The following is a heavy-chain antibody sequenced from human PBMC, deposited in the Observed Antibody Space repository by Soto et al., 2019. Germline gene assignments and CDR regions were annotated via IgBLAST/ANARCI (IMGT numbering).Heavy chain of an antibody. CDR2: INHSGST. V-gene: IGHV4-34*01. D-gene: IGHD3-10*01. J-gene: IGHJ4*02. Sequence: PSETLSLTCAVYGGSFSGYYWSWIRQPPGKGLEWIGEINHSGSTNYNPSLKSRVTISVDTSKNQFSLKLSSVTAADTAVYYCARGRASGYWGQGPLVTVYS. CDR1: GGSFSGYY. CDR3: ARGRASGY.